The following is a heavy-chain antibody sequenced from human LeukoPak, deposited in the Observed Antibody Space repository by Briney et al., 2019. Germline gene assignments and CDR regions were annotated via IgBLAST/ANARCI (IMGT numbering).Heavy chain of an antibody. Sequence: PSETLSLTCTVSGGSIRSSYYYWGWIRQPPGKGLEWIGSIYDSGSTYYNPSLKSRVTISVDTSKNQFSLKLISVTAADTAVYFCARAAPNYYDSSGSLRNPYFDYWGQGTLVTVSS. J-gene: IGHJ4*02. CDR3: ARAAPNYYDSSGSLRNPYFDY. CDR1: GGSIRSSYYY. D-gene: IGHD3-22*01. V-gene: IGHV4-39*07. CDR2: IYDSGST.